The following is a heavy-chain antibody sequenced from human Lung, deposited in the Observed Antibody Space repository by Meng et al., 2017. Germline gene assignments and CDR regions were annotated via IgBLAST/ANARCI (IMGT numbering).Heavy chain of an antibody. D-gene: IGHD3-16*01. Sequence: GESLKISCAASGFSVSSYSMSWVRQAPGKGLDWVSSINSGGSSYADSVKGRFTISRDNAKSSLYLHMNSLRDDDTAVYYCARDRALVWEADGGMDVWGQETTVTVSS. CDR2: INSGGSS. CDR1: GFSVSSYS. V-gene: IGHV3-21*01. J-gene: IGHJ6*02. CDR3: ARDRALVWEADGGMDV.